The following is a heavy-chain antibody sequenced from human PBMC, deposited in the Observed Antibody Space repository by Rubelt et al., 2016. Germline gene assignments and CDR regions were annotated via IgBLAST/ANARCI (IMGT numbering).Heavy chain of an antibody. D-gene: IGHD3-10*01. Sequence: QVQLQQWGAGLLKPSETLSLTCAVYGGSSSAYYWSWIRQTPGKGLEWIGEINHSGGANYSTSLKSRVTMSIDTAKSQFSLSLSSVTAADTAVYYCSRDRGGVFTPSFDSWGQGTLVTVSS. CDR1: GGSSSAYY. CDR2: INHSGGA. CDR3: SRDRGGVFTPSFDS. V-gene: IGHV4-34*01. J-gene: IGHJ4*02.